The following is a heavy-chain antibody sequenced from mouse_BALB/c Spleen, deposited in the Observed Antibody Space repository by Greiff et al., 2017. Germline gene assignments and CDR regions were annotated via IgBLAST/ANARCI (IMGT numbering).Heavy chain of an antibody. D-gene: IGHD2-14*01. CDR1: GYTFTDYW. CDR2: IDTSDSYT. J-gene: IGHJ4*01. Sequence: QVQLQQPGAELVMPGASVKMSCKASGYTFTDYWMHWVKQRPGQGLEWIGAIDTSDSYTSYNQKFTGKATLTVDESSSTAYMQLSSLTSEDSAVYYCARRAYYRYEDPYAMDYWGQGTSVTVSS. V-gene: IGHV1-69*01. CDR3: ARRAYYRYEDPYAMDY.